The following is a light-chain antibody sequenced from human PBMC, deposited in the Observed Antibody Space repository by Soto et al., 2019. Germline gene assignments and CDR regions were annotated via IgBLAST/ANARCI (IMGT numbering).Light chain of an antibody. CDR1: QSVFSNSNNKNC. CDR3: QQYNNWPLT. Sequence: DIVMTQSPDSLAVSLGERATINCKSSQSVFSNSNNKNCIAWYQQKPDQAPRLLIYGISTRATDIPARFSGSGSGTEFTLTISSLQSEDFAVYYCQQYNNWPLTFGGGTKVEIK. J-gene: IGKJ4*01. V-gene: IGKV4-1*01. CDR2: GIS.